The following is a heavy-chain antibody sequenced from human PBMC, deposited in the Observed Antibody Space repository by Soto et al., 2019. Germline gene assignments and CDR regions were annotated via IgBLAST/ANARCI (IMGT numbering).Heavy chain of an antibody. V-gene: IGHV4-39*07. J-gene: IGHJ4*02. Sequence: SETLSLPWPVSGGSISSSSYYWSWIRQPPGKGLEWIGEINHSGSTNYNPSLKSRVTISVDTSKNQFSLKLSSVTAADTAVYYCARVDNFKIDYWGQGTLVTVSS. CDR2: INHSGST. CDR1: GGSISSSSYY. D-gene: IGHD1-20*01. CDR3: ARVDNFKIDY.